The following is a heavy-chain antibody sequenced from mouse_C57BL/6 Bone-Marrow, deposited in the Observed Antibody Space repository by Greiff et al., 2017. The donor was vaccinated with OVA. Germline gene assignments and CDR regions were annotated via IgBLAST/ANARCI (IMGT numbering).Heavy chain of an antibody. V-gene: IGHV7-1*01. D-gene: IGHD1-1*02. CDR3: ARDDGYWYFDV. CDR2: SRNKANDYTT. J-gene: IGHJ1*03. CDR1: GFTFSDFY. Sequence: EVKVVESGGGLVQSGRSLRLSCATSGFTFSDFYMEWVRQAPGKGLEWIAASRNKANDYTTEYSASVKGRFIVSRDTSQSILYLQMNALGAEDTAMYYCARDDGYWYFDVWGTGTTVTVSS.